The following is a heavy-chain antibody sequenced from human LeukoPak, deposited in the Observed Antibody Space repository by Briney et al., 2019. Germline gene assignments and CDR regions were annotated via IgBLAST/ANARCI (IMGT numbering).Heavy chain of an antibody. CDR2: IYPGDSDT. Sequence: GESLQISFQGSGYRFTSYWIGWVRPMPGKGLEWMGIIYPGDSDTRYSPSFQGQVTISADKSISTAYLQWSSLKASDTAMYYCARPGANGDYYMDVWGKGTTVTVSS. J-gene: IGHJ6*03. V-gene: IGHV5-51*01. CDR3: ARPGANGDYYMDV. CDR1: GYRFTSYW. D-gene: IGHD1-26*01.